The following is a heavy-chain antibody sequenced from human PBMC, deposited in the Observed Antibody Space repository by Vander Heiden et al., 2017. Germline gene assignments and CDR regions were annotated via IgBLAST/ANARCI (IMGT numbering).Heavy chain of an antibody. V-gene: IGHV3-48*01. J-gene: IGHJ4*02. D-gene: IGHD1-26*01. CDR2: ISSSSSSI. CDR3: ARDLVNSGSYSIDY. CDR1: GFTFSNYN. Sequence: EVQLVESGGGLVQPGGSLRLSCAASGFTFSNYNMNWVRQAPGRGREWVSYISSSSSSIYYADSVKGRFTISRDNAKNSLYLQMNSLRAEDTAVYYCARDLVNSGSYSIDYWGQGTLVTVSS.